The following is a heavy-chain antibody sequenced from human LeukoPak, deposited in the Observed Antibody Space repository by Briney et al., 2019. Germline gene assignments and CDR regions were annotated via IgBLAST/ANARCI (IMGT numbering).Heavy chain of an antibody. CDR3: ARDRIDILTGYPPHGMDV. V-gene: IGHV3-33*01. CDR2: IWYDGSNK. Sequence: GGSLGLSCAASGFTFSSYGMHWVRQAPGKGLEWVAVIWYDGSNKYYADSVKGRFTISRDNSKNTLYLQMNSLRAEDTAVYYCARDRIDILTGYPPHGMDVWGKGTTVTVSS. CDR1: GFTFSSYG. D-gene: IGHD3-9*01. J-gene: IGHJ6*04.